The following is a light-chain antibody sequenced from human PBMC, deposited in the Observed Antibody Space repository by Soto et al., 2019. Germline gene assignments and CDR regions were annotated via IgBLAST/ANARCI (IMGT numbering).Light chain of an antibody. V-gene: IGKV2-30*01. CDR2: KVS. J-gene: IGKJ1*01. CDR1: RSLVYSDGNTY. Sequence: DVVMTQSPLSLPVTLGQSAYISCKSSRSLVYSDGNTYLNWFHQRPGQSPRRLIYKVSNRDSGVPDRFSGSGSGPDFTLTISRVEAEDVGVYYCLQGSHWPPTFGQGTKVEFK. CDR3: LQGSHWPPT.